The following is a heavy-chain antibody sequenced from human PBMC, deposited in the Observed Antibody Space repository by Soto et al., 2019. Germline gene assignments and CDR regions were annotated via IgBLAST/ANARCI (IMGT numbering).Heavy chain of an antibody. Sequence: EVQLLESGGGLVQPGGSVRLSCAASGLTFGNYAMSWVRQAPGKGLEWVSAISGDSGRTYYADSVKGRFTSSRDNSKNTLYLQMNTLRAEDTAVYYCAVTRNCGRDCSAASDWYFDIWGRGTLVTVSS. J-gene: IGHJ2*01. CDR1: GLTFGNYA. V-gene: IGHV3-23*01. CDR2: ISGDSGRT. D-gene: IGHD2-21*02. CDR3: AVTRNCGRDCSAASDWYFDI.